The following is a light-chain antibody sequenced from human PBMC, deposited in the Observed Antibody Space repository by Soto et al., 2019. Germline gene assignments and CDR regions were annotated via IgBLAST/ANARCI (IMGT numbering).Light chain of an antibody. CDR2: WAS. J-gene: IGKJ1*01. CDR1: QTVLYSSNNKNH. V-gene: IGKV4-1*01. CDR3: QQYYSTPRT. Sequence: DRVLTQSPDSLSVSLSERATINCKSSQTVLYSSNNKNHLAWYQQRPGQPPKLLFSWASTRESGVPDRFSASGSGTDFTLSIGSLQAEDVAVYYCQQYYSTPRTFGQGTKVDI.